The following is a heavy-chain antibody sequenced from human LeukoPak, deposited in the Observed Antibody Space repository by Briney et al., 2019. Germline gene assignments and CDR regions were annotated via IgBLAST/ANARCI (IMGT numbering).Heavy chain of an antibody. V-gene: IGHV3-30*02. CDR3: AKDTMPPNAGFDP. CDR1: GFTFSSYG. J-gene: IGHJ5*02. Sequence: GGSLRLSCAASGFTFSSYGMHWVRQAPGKGLEWVAFIRYDGSNRYYADSVKGRFTISRDNSKNTLYLQMNSLRDEDTAVYYCAKDTMPPNAGFDPWGQGTLVTVSS. D-gene: IGHD1-1*01. CDR2: IRYDGSNR.